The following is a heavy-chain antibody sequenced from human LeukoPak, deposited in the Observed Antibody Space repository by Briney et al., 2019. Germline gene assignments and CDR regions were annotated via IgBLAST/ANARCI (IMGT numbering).Heavy chain of an antibody. J-gene: IGHJ4*02. Sequence: GGSLRLSCAGSGFTFSTYTMNWVRQAPGKGLEWVAVISYDGSNKYYADSVKGRFTISRDNSKNTLYLQMNSLRAEDTAVYYCARLGPEYYFDYWGQGTLVTVSS. CDR3: ARLGPEYYFDY. CDR1: GFTFSTYT. D-gene: IGHD2/OR15-2a*01. CDR2: ISYDGSNK. V-gene: IGHV3-30-3*01.